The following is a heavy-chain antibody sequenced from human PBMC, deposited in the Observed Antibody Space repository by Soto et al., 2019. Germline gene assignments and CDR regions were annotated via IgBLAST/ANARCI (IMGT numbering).Heavy chain of an antibody. D-gene: IGHD1-26*01. CDR3: AKEDSSGRYALDY. CDR2: ISYYGTNA. Sequence: QVQLVESGGGVVQPGRSLRLSCEASGFTFSGYGMHWVRQAPGKGLEWVAVISYYGTNAYYEDSVKGRFTISRDNSKNILYLQMNSLRIEDTAVYFCAKEDSSGRYALDYWGQGSQVTASS. CDR1: GFTFSGYG. J-gene: IGHJ4*02. V-gene: IGHV3-30*18.